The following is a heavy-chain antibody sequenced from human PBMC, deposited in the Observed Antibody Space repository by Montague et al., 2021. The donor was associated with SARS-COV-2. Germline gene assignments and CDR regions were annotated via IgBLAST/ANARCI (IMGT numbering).Heavy chain of an antibody. Sequence: SLRLSCAASGFIFSSYDMNWVRQAPGKGLEWVSFISSSGGTTFYADSGRGRFTISRDNAKNSLYLQMNSLRAEDTAVYYCARESRITMLVVVITSAFDIWGQGTMVTVSS. J-gene: IGHJ3*02. CDR1: GFIFSSYD. D-gene: IGHD3-22*01. CDR2: ISSSGGTT. V-gene: IGHV3-48*03. CDR3: ARESRITMLVVVITSAFDI.